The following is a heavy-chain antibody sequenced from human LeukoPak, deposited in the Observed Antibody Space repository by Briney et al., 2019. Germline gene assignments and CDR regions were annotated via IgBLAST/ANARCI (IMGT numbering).Heavy chain of an antibody. Sequence: PSETLSLTCTVSGGSISSGGYYWRWIRQHPGKGLEWIGYISYSGSTYYNPSLKSRVTISVDTSKSQFSLNLSSVTAADTAVYYCARTPYSSGWYYFDYWGQGTLVTVSS. D-gene: IGHD6-13*01. CDR2: ISYSGST. V-gene: IGHV4-31*03. CDR3: ARTPYSSGWYYFDY. CDR1: GGSISSGGYY. J-gene: IGHJ4*02.